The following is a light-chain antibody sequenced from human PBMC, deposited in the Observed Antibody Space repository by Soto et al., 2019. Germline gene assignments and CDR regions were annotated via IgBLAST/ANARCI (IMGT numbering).Light chain of an antibody. J-gene: IGKJ1*01. V-gene: IGKV3-15*01. Sequence: EIVLTQSPGTLSVSPGERATLSCRASQGISSNLAWYQQKPGQAPRLLIYGASTRAAGIPARFSGSGSGTEFTLSISSLQSEDFAVYYCQQYNNWWTFGQGTKVDIK. CDR2: GAS. CDR3: QQYNNWWT. CDR1: QGISSN.